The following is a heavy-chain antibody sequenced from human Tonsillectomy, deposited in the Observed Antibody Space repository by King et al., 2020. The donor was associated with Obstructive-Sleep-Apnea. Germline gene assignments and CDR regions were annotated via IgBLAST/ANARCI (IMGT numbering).Heavy chain of an antibody. CDR1: GFTFSSYG. CDR2: ISYDGSNK. CDR3: AKDRRYSGYDWEFDY. Sequence: VQLVESGGGVVQPGRSLRLSCAASGFTFSSYGMHWVRQAPGKGLEWGAVISYDGSNKYYADSVKGRFTISRDNSKNTLYLQMNSLRAEDTAVYYCAKDRRYSGYDWEFDYWGQGTLVTVSS. D-gene: IGHD5-12*01. V-gene: IGHV3-30*18. J-gene: IGHJ4*02.